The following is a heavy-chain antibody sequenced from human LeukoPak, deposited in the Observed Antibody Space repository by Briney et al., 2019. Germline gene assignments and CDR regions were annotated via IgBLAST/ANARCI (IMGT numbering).Heavy chain of an antibody. J-gene: IGHJ6*03. CDR3: TRGSIAYYYMDV. Sequence: SETLSLTCTVSGGSISSSGYYWGWIRQPPGKGLEWIGSTYYSGSTYYNPSLKSRVTISVDTSKSQFSLKLSSVTAADTAVYYCTRGSIAYYYMDVWGKGTTVTISS. V-gene: IGHV4-39*07. CDR2: TYYSGST. D-gene: IGHD3-22*01. CDR1: GGSISSSGYY.